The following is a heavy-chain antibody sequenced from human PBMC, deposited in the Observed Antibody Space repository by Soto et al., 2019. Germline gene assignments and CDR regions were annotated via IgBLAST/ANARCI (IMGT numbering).Heavy chain of an antibody. CDR3: ARSSVRARPGILNCFDP. CDR1: GGSFSGYY. V-gene: IGHV4-34*01. D-gene: IGHD1-26*01. CDR2: INHSGSS. Sequence: PSETLSLTCAVYGGSFSGYYWRRIRQPPGKGLERIGEINHSGSSNYNPSLKSRVTISVDTSKNQFSLKLSSVTAADTAVYYCARSSVRARPGILNCFDPWGRGTLVTVSS. J-gene: IGHJ5*02.